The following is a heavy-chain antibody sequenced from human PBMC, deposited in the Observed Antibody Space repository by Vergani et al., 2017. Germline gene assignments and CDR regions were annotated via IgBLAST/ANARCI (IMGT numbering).Heavy chain of an antibody. Sequence: QLQLQESGPGLVQPSETLSLTCTVSGGSISSSSYYWGWIRQPPGKGLEWIGSIYYSGSTYYNPSLKSRVTISVDTSKNQFSLKLSSVTAADTAVYYCATPPGYSCDTGYFDYWGREPWSPSPQ. D-gene: IGHD5-12*01. CDR3: ATPPGYSCDTGYFDY. CDR1: GGSISSSSYY. J-gene: IGHJ4*02. V-gene: IGHV4-39*07. CDR2: IYYSGST.